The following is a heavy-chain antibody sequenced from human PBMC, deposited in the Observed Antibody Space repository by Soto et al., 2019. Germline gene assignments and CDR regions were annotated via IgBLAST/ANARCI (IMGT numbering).Heavy chain of an antibody. CDR3: ARGYSDNESQYYYDSSGYYNWFDP. V-gene: IGHV3-30-3*01. CDR2: ISHDGSNK. CDR1: GFTFRSFA. J-gene: IGHJ5*02. D-gene: IGHD3-22*01. Sequence: PGGSLRLSCAASGFTFRSFAMHWVRQAPGKGLECVAVISHDGSNKFYRDYLKGRFTISRDNSKNTFYLQINSLRYEDTAVYYCARGYSDNESQYYYDSSGYYNWFDPWGQGTLVTVSS.